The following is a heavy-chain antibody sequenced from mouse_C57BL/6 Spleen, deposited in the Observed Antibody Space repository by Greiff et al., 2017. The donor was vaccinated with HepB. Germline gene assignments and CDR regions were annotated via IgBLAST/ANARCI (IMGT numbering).Heavy chain of an antibody. CDR2: IYPRDGST. CDR1: GYTFTSYD. V-gene: IGHV1-85*01. D-gene: IGHD1-1*01. Sequence: QVQLQQSGPELVKPGASVKLSCKASGYTFTSYDINWVKQRPGQGLEWIGWIYPRDGSTKYNEKFKGEATLTVDTSSSTAYMELHSLTSEDSAVYFCASGDYYGSRYYFDYWGQGTTLTVSS. J-gene: IGHJ2*01. CDR3: ASGDYYGSRYYFDY.